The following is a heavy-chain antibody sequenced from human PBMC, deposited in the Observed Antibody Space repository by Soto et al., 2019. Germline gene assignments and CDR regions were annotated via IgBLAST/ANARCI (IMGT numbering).Heavy chain of an antibody. CDR1: GYTFTSYG. J-gene: IGHJ4*02. CDR3: ATEAAAGTLDY. Sequence: QVQLVQSGAEVKKPGASVKVSCKASGYTFTSYGISWVRQAPGQGLEWMGWISAYNGNTNYAQKLQGRGTMTTDTTTSTAYRELRSLRSDYTAVYFCATEAAAGTLDYWGQGTLVTVSS. CDR2: ISAYNGNT. V-gene: IGHV1-18*01. D-gene: IGHD6-13*01.